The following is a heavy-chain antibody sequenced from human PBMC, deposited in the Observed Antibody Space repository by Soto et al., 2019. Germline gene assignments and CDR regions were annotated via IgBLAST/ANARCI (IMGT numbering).Heavy chain of an antibody. V-gene: IGHV4-39*01. CDR1: GGSISSSSYY. CDR3: ARIGYCSGGSCYWKDFDY. D-gene: IGHD2-15*01. CDR2: IYYSGST. J-gene: IGHJ4*02. Sequence: SETLSLTCTVSGGSISSSSYYWGWIRQPPGKGLEWIGSIYYSGSTYYNPSLKSRVTISVDTSKNQFSLKLSSVTAADTAVYYCARIGYCSGGSCYWKDFDYWGQGTLVTVSS.